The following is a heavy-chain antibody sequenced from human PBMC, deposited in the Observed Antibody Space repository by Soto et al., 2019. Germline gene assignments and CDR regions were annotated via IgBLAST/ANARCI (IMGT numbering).Heavy chain of an antibody. CDR2: MSYDGSNK. CDR1: GSTFSNYR. CDR3: ARGNCVGPACHTDYFDY. V-gene: IGHV3-30-3*01. Sequence: QVQLVESGGGVVQSGRSLRLSCAASGSTFSNYRMHWVRQAPGKGLEWVAVMSYDGSNKYYADSVKGRFIISRDNSKNALYLKMNSLRVEDTALYYCARGNCVGPACHTDYFDYWGQGPLVIVSS. D-gene: IGHD2-21*01. J-gene: IGHJ4*02.